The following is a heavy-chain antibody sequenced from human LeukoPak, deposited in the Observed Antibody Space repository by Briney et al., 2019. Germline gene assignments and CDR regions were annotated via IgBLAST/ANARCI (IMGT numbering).Heavy chain of an antibody. CDR3: AAAYCGGDCYSPLDAFDI. D-gene: IGHD2-21*01. V-gene: IGHV1-18*01. CDR1: GYTFTSYG. Sequence: GASVKVSCKASGYTFTSYGISWVRQAPGQGLEWMGWISAYNSNTNYAQKLQGRVTMTTDTSTSTAYMELRSLRSDDTAVYYCAAAYCGGDCYSPLDAFDIWGQGTMVTVSS. CDR2: ISAYNSNT. J-gene: IGHJ3*02.